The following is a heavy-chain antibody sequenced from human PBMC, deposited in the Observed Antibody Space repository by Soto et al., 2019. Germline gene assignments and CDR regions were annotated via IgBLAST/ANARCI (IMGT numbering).Heavy chain of an antibody. CDR3: ARGYGQSGYSSSWVFDY. CDR1: GGSINSGGYY. V-gene: IGHV4-31*03. J-gene: IGHJ4*02. Sequence: QVQLRESGPGLVKPSQTLSLTCTVSGGSINSGGYYWNWIRQHPGKGLEWIGYMYYSGSTYYNPSLTSRLIISAEPSQNHFPRKLSSVSAADTAVYFWARGYGQSGYSSSWVFDYWGQGTLVNVSS. CDR2: MYYSGST. D-gene: IGHD6-13*01.